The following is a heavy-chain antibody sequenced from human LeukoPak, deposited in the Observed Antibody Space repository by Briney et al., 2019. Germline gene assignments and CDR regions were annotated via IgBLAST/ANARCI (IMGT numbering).Heavy chain of an antibody. J-gene: IGHJ4*02. D-gene: IGHD3-9*01. CDR3: AKSFRYFDPKDSYFDY. Sequence: SVKVSCKASGGTFSSYAISWVRQAPGQGLEWMGRIIPILGIANYAQKFQGRVTITADKSTSTAYMELSSLRAEDTAVYYCAKSFRYFDPKDSYFDYWGQGTLVTVSS. CDR2: IIPILGIA. V-gene: IGHV1-69*04. CDR1: GGTFSSYA.